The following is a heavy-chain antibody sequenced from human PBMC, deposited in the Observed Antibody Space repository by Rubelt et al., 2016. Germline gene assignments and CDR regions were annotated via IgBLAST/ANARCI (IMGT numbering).Heavy chain of an antibody. CDR3: ARHEDTWRVDY. Sequence: QVQLQESGPGLVKPSETLSLTCTVSGGSISSYYWGWIRQPPGKGLEWIGSIYYSGSTYYNPSLKSRVTISVDTSKNQFSLKLSSVTAADTAVYYCARHEDTWRVDYWGQGTLVTVSS. D-gene: IGHD2-15*01. CDR1: GGSISSYY. V-gene: IGHV4-39*01. CDR2: IYYSGST. J-gene: IGHJ4*02.